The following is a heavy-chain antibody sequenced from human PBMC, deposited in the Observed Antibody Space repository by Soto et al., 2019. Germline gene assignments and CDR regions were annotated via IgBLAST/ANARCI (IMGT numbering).Heavy chain of an antibody. V-gene: IGHV3-15*01. J-gene: IGHJ6*02. Sequence: PGGSLRLSCAASGFTFSNAWMSWVRQAPGKGLEWVGRIKSKTDGGTTDYAAPVKGRFTISRDDSKNTLYLQMNSLKTEDTAVYYCTTRGYSSYYYYGMDVWGQGTTVTVSS. CDR3: TTRGYSSYYYYGMDV. CDR1: GFTFSNAW. D-gene: IGHD5-18*01. CDR2: IKSKTDGGTT.